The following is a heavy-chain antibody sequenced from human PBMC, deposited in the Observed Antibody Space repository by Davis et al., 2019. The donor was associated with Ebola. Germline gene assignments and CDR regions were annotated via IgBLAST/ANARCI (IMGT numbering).Heavy chain of an antibody. CDR1: GFTFSNAW. V-gene: IGHV3-15*01. D-gene: IGHD2-2*02. CDR3: TPRPHCGSTTCHSSEDY. J-gene: IGHJ4*02. CDR2: IKSKTDGGTT. Sequence: GESLKISCAASGFTFSNAWMSWVRQAPGKGLEWVGRIKSKTDGGTTDYAAPVKGRFTISRDDSKNTLYLQMNSLKSEDTAVYYCTPRPHCGSTTCHSSEDYWGQGTLVTVSS.